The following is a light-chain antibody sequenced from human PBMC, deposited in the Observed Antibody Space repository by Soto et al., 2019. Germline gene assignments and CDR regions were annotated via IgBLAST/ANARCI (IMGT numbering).Light chain of an antibody. CDR1: QGISNY. CDR3: QKYNSAPRT. Sequence: DIQMTQSPSSLSASVGDRVTITCRASQGISNYLAWYQQKPGTVPKLLIYAASTLQSGVPSRFRGSGSGTDFTLTITSLQPEDVATYYCQKYNSAPRTFGPGTKVDIK. CDR2: AAS. J-gene: IGKJ3*01. V-gene: IGKV1-27*01.